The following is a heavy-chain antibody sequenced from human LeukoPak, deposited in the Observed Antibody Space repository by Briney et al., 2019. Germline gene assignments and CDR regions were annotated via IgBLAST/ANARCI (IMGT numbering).Heavy chain of an antibody. Sequence: ASVKVSCKASGYTFTSYGISWVRQAPGQGLEWMGWISAYTGNTNYAQKLQGRVTMTTDTSTRTAYMEQRSLRSDDTAVYYFARVGKYNGYAPDDIWGQGTMVTVSS. V-gene: IGHV1-18*01. CDR2: ISAYTGNT. CDR1: GYTFTSYG. J-gene: IGHJ3*02. D-gene: IGHD5-12*01. CDR3: ARVGKYNGYAPDDI.